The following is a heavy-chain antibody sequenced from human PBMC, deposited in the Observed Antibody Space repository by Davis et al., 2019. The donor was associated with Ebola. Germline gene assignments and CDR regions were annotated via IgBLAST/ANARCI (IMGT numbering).Heavy chain of an antibody. CDR1: GGSISSSSYY. Sequence: MPGGSLRLSCTVSGGSISSSSYYWSWIRQPPGKGLEWIGYIYYSGSTNYNPSLKSRVTISVDTSKNQFSLKLSSVTAADTAVYYCARVGDFWSGYYTRYYYYGMDVWGQGTTVTVSS. CDR3: ARVGDFWSGYYTRYYYYGMDV. J-gene: IGHJ6*02. CDR2: IYYSGST. D-gene: IGHD3-3*01. V-gene: IGHV4-61*01.